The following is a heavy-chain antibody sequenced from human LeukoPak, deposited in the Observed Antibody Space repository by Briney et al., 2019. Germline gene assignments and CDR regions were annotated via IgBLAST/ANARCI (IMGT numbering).Heavy chain of an antibody. J-gene: IGHJ4*02. CDR1: GXTFSSYA. D-gene: IGHD1-26*01. V-gene: IGHV3-33*06. CDR2: IWYDGSNK. CDR3: TKAPRDNGIDC. Sequence: TGRPLRLSCAASGXTFSSYAVHWVRQAPGKGLEWVAVIWYDGSNKYYADSVKGRFTISRDNSKNTLYLQMNSLRAEDTAVYYCTKAPRDNGIDCWGQGTLVTVSS.